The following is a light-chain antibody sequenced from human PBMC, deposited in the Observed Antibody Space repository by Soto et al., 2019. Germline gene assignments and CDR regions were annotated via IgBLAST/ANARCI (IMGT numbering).Light chain of an antibody. Sequence: QSALTQPPSASGSPGQSVTISCTGTSSDVGGYNYVSWYQQHPGKAPKLMIYEVNKRPSWVPYRFSGSKSDNTSSLTVSGLQAEDEAYYYCCSYAGSNDVIFGGVTKLTVL. CDR3: CSYAGSNDVI. V-gene: IGLV2-8*01. CDR1: SSDVGGYNY. CDR2: EVN. J-gene: IGLJ2*01.